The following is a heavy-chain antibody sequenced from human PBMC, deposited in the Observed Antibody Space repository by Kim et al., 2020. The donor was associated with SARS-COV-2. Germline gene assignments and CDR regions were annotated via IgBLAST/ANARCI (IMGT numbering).Heavy chain of an antibody. Sequence: AQRFKGRGTITADKSTSTAYMELSSLRSEDTAVYYCAVRYCSSTSCYFDYWGQGTLVTVSS. V-gene: IGHV1-69*02. CDR3: AVRYCSSTSCYFDY. D-gene: IGHD2-2*01. J-gene: IGHJ4*02.